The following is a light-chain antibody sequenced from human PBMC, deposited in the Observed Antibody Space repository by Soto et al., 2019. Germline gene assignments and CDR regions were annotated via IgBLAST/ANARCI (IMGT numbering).Light chain of an antibody. CDR3: SSYTTSSSDV. CDR2: EVN. Sequence: QSVLTQPASVSGSPGQSVTISCPGTSSDVGGYNYVSWHQQHPGTAPKLIIYEVNNRPLGVSNRFSGSKSGNTASLTISGLQAGDEADYFCSSYTTSSSDVFGPGTKGTVL. J-gene: IGLJ1*01. V-gene: IGLV2-14*01. CDR1: SSDVGGYNY.